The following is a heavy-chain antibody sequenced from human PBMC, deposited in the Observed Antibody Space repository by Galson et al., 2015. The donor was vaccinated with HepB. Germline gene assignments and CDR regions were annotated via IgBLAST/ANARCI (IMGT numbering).Heavy chain of an antibody. CDR1: GGTFSSYA. V-gene: IGHV1-69*13. CDR3: ARGYYDFWSGYLAGLERFDP. Sequence: SVKVSCKASGGTFSSYAISWVRQAPGQGLEWMGGIIPIFGTANYAQKFQGRVTITADESTSTAYMELSSLRSEDTAVYYCARGYYDFWSGYLAGLERFDPWGQGTLVTVSS. D-gene: IGHD3-3*01. J-gene: IGHJ5*02. CDR2: IIPIFGTA.